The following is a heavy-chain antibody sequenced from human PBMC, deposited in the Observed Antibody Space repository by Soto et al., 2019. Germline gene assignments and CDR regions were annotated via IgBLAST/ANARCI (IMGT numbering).Heavy chain of an antibody. Sequence: SETLSLTCTVDSISTYYWNWIRQPPGKGLEWIGYIYYLGRTNYNSSLKSRVTISIDTSKNQFSLTLSSVTTADTAIYFFARDPVGATHFYFWGQGSQVPVAS. CDR3: ARDPVGATHFYF. J-gene: IGHJ4*02. V-gene: IGHV4-59*01. CDR2: IYYLGRT. CDR1: DSISTYY. D-gene: IGHD1-26*01.